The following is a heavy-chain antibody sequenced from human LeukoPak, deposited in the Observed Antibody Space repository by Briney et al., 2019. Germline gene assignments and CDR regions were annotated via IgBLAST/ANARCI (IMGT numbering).Heavy chain of an antibody. CDR2: IFHDGST. D-gene: IGHD3-10*01. J-gene: IGHJ4*02. V-gene: IGHV4-39*01. CDR1: SGSISSSSHY. CDR3: ASHRGLLWFGDLTGFDY. Sequence: SETLSLTCTVSSGSISSSSHYWAWIHQPAGTGLEWIGTIFHDGSTYYNPSLKSRVTISVDTSTNQFSLNVASVTTADTAVYYCASHRGLLWFGDLTGFDYWGQGTLARVSS.